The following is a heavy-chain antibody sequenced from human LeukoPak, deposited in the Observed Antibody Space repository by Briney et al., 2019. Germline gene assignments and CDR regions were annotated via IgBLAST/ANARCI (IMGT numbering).Heavy chain of an antibody. CDR2: IYTSGIT. D-gene: IGHD2-2*01. Sequence: SETLSLTCTVSGGSISNYYWSWIRQPAGKGLEWIGRIYTSGITHYNPSLDSRVTMSVDTSKKQFSLILSSVTVADTAVYYCARDRCNSTNCSARVAFDTWGQGTMVTVSS. CDR1: GGSISNYY. J-gene: IGHJ3*02. V-gene: IGHV4-4*07. CDR3: ARDRCNSTNCSARVAFDT.